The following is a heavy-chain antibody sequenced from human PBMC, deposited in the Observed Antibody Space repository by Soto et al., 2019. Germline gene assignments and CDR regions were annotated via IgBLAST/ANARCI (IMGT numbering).Heavy chain of an antibody. CDR2: IIPIFGTA. J-gene: IGHJ6*02. CDR3: ARDDELSGAVHYYYSGMDV. V-gene: IGHV1-69*01. D-gene: IGHD3-16*02. Sequence: QVQLVQSGAEVKKPGSSVKVSCKASGGTFSSYAISWVRQAPGQGLEWMGGIIPIFGTANYAQKFQGRVTITADESTGPAYMELSSPRSEDTAVYYCARDDELSGAVHYYYSGMDVWGQGITVTVSS. CDR1: GGTFSSYA.